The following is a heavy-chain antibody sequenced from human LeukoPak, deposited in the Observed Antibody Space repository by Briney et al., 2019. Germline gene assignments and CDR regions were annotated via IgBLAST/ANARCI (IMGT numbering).Heavy chain of an antibody. J-gene: IGHJ6*03. V-gene: IGHV3-74*01. D-gene: IGHD6-13*01. CDR2: IKSDGSST. Sequence: PGGSLRLSCAASGFTFSSYWMHWVRQAPGKGPVWVSRIKSDGSSTDYADSVKGRFTISRDNAKNTLYLQMNSLRAEDTAVYYCARDSSTSYYYMDVWGKGTTVTVSS. CDR1: GFTFSSYW. CDR3: ARDSSTSYYYMDV.